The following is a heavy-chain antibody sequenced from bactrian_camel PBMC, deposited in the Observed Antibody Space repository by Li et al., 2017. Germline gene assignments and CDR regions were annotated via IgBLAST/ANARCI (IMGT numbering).Heavy chain of an antibody. CDR2: ISGVSGAT. D-gene: IGHD6*01. Sequence: VESGESRTLTCKAFKPNSGTNCMGWTRRSAGKERETIAVISGVSGATLFADSVKGRFSISRNKSKNTVYLQMNSLKPEDTAVYYCAAVLCGSVRTGTLRATDWGQGTQVTVS. V-gene: IGHV3-3*01. CDR1: KPNSGTNC. J-gene: IGHJ4*01. CDR3: AAVLCGSVRTGTLRATD.